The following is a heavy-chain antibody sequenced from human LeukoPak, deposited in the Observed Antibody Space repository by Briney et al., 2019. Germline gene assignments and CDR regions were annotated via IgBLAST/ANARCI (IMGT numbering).Heavy chain of an antibody. J-gene: IGHJ4*02. CDR1: GFTFDDYG. CDR3: VRGFSNGPFDY. D-gene: IGHD6-19*01. Sequence: PGGSLRLSCAASGFTFDDYGMSWVRQAPGKGLEWVSGINWNGGSTGYADSVKGRFTISRDNAKNSLYLQMNSLRAEDTALFYCVRGFSNGPFDYWGRGTPVTVSS. V-gene: IGHV3-20*04. CDR2: INWNGGST.